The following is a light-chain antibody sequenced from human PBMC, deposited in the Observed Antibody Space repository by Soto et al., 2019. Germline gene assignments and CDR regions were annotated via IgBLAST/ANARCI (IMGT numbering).Light chain of an antibody. J-gene: IGKJ4*01. V-gene: IGKV3-15*01. CDR3: QQYNNWPLT. CDR1: QSVSRN. Sequence: EIVMTQSPATLSVSPGERATLSCRASQSVSRNLAWYQQKPGQAPRLLIYGASTRATGIPARFSGSGSGTEFTLTISSLQSEDFAVYHCQQYNNWPLTFGGGTKVEIK. CDR2: GAS.